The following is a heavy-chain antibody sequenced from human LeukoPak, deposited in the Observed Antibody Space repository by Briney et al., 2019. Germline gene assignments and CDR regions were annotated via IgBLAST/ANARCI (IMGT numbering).Heavy chain of an antibody. CDR1: GGSISSGGYY. D-gene: IGHD3-3*01. J-gene: IGHJ5*02. CDR2: IYYSGTT. V-gene: IGHV4-31*03. CDR3: ARQYYDFWSGYYNWFDP. Sequence: SETLSLTCIVSGGSISSGGYYWSWIRQHPGKGLEWIGYIYYSGTTYYNPSLQSRVTISVDTSKNQFSLKLSSVTAADTAVYYCARQYYDFWSGYYNWFDPWGQGTLVTVSS.